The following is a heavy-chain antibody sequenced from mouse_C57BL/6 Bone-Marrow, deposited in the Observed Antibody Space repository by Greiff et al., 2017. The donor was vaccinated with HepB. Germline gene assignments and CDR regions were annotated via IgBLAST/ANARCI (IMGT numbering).Heavy chain of an antibody. Sequence: QVQLQQSGAELVKPGASVKLSCKASGYTFTSYWMQWVKQRPGQGLEWIGEIDPSDSYTNYNQKFKGKATLTVDTSSSTAYMQLSSLTSEDSAVYYCAVWLRRTPHYYAMDYWGQGTSVTVSS. CDR1: GYTFTSYW. CDR2: IDPSDSYT. J-gene: IGHJ4*01. CDR3: AVWLRRTPHYYAMDY. D-gene: IGHD2-2*01. V-gene: IGHV1-50*01.